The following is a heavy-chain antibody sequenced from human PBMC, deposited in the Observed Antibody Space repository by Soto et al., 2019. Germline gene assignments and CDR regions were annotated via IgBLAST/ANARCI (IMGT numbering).Heavy chain of an antibody. CDR2: INSDGSST. D-gene: IGHD6-19*01. CDR3: ARVPLAEAGTSAEHFHY. V-gene: IGHV3-74*01. Sequence: QPGGSLRLSCAASGFTFSSYWMHWVRQAPGKGLVWVSRINSDGSSTNYADSVKGRFTISRDNAKNTLYLQLNSLRAEDTAVYYCARVPLAEAGTSAEHFHYWGQGTLVTVSS. CDR1: GFTFSSYW. J-gene: IGHJ1*01.